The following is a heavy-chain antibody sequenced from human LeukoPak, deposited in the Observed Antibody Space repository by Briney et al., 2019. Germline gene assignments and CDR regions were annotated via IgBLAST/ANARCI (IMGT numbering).Heavy chain of an antibody. V-gene: IGHV1-2*02. CDR2: INPNSGGT. J-gene: IGHJ3*02. Sequence: GASAKVSCKASGYTFTGYYMHWVRQAPGQGLEWMGWINPNSGGTNYAQKFQGRVTMTRDTSISTAYMELSRLRSDDTAVYYCARAGGITMVRGVITAAFDIWGQGTMVTVSS. CDR1: GYTFTGYY. D-gene: IGHD3-10*01. CDR3: ARAGGITMVRGVITAAFDI.